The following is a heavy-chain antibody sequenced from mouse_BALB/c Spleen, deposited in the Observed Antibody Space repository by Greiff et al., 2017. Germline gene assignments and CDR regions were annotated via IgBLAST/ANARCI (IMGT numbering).Heavy chain of an antibody. D-gene: IGHD1-1*02. Sequence: EVMLVESGGGLVQPGGSRKLSCAASGFTFSSFGMNWVRQAPEKGLEWVAYISSGSSTIYYEDTVKGRFTISRDNPKNTLFLQMTSLRSEDTAMYYCARCGGNGDYYAMDYWGQGTSVTVSS. CDR2: ISSGSSTI. CDR1: GFTFSSFG. CDR3: ARCGGNGDYYAMDY. J-gene: IGHJ4*01. V-gene: IGHV5-17*02.